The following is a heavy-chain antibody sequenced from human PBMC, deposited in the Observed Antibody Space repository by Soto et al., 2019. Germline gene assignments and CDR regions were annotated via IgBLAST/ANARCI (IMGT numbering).Heavy chain of an antibody. CDR2: ISWNSGSM. Sequence: EVQLVESGGGLVQPGRSLRLSCEASGFTFDDYAMHWVRQAPGKGLQWVSGISWNSGSMAYADSVRGRFTISRDNAKKSLFLQMNSLRPEDTALYYCARDTTYYHGSGSYCIDYWGQGTMVTVSS. CDR1: GFTFDDYA. CDR3: ARDTTYYHGSGSYCIDY. V-gene: IGHV3-9*01. D-gene: IGHD3-10*01. J-gene: IGHJ4*02.